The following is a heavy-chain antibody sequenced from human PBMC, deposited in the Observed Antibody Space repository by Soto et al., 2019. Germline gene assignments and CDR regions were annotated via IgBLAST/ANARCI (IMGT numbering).Heavy chain of an antibody. CDR2: MKPNSGNT. V-gene: IGHV1-8*01. CDR1: GYTFTSYD. CDR3: ARFTPRYWYFDL. Sequence: QVQLLQSGAEVKKPGASVKVSCKASGYTFTSYDINWVRQATGQGLEWMGWMKPNSGNTGYAQKFKGRVTMTRNTSISTAYMELSILRSEDTAVYYCARFTPRYWYFDLWGRGTLVTVSS. J-gene: IGHJ2*01. D-gene: IGHD3-16*01.